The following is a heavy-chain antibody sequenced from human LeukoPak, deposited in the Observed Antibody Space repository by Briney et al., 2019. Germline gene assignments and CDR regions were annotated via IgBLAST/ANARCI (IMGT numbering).Heavy chain of an antibody. CDR3: ARGAPERISSSTNYYFDY. J-gene: IGHJ4*02. CDR2: ISYDGNNK. V-gene: IGHV3-30-3*01. Sequence: GRSLRLSCAASGFTFSSYAMYWVRQAPGKGLEWVAVISYDGNNKYYADSVKGRFTISRDDSKNTLSLQMNSLRAEDTAVYYCARGAPERISSSTNYYFDYWGQGTLVTISS. CDR1: GFTFSSYA. D-gene: IGHD6-6*01.